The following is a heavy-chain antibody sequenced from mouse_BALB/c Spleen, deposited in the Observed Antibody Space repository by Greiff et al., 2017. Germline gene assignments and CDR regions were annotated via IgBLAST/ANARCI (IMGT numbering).Heavy chain of an antibody. V-gene: IGHV1S81*02. Sequence: QVQLQQPGAELVKPGASVKLSCKASGYTFTSYWMHWVKQRPGQGLEWIGEINPSNGRTNYNEKFKSKATLTVDKSSSTAYMQLSSLTSEDSAVYYCARGGYYDYFDYWGQGTTLTVSS. CDR3: ARGGYYDYFDY. D-gene: IGHD2-3*01. CDR1: GYTFTSYW. J-gene: IGHJ2*01. CDR2: INPSNGRT.